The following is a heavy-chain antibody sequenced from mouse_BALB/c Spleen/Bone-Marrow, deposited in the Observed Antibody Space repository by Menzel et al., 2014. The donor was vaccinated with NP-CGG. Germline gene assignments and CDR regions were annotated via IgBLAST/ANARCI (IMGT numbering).Heavy chain of an antibody. CDR2: IRNKANGYTT. D-gene: IGHD1-2*01. J-gene: IGHJ4*01. CDR1: GFTSTDYY. V-gene: IGHV7-3*02. Sequence: EVKVVESGGGLVQPGGSLRLSCATSGFTSTDYYMSWVRQPPGKALEWLGFIRNKANGYTTEYSASVKGRFTISRDNSHSILYLQMNTLRAEDSATYYCAVRGITTATGAMDYWGQGTSVTVSS. CDR3: AVRGITTATGAMDY.